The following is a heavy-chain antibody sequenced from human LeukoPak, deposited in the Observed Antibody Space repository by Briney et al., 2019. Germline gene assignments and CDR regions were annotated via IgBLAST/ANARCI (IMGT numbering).Heavy chain of an antibody. V-gene: IGHV1-2*02. D-gene: IGHD1-26*01. Sequence: GASVKVSCKASGYALTVNDYYCGRQAPGQGLGYMGSINPFTGDTNYAQKFQGRVTMTRDTSISTAYMALSGLRFDDTGVYYCATRPLPVGIGPFDYWGLGTPVTVSS. J-gene: IGHJ4*02. CDR1: GYALTVND. CDR2: INPFTGDT. CDR3: ATRPLPVGIGPFDY.